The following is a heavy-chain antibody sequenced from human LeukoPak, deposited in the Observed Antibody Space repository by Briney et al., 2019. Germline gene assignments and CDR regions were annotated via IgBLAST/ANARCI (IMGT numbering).Heavy chain of an antibody. Sequence: ASVKVSCKASGYTFTGYYMHWVRQAPGQGLEWMGWINPNSGGTNYAQNFQGWVTMTRDTSISTAYMELSRLRSDDTAVYYCARDSQGVFGVVTHFDYWGQGTLVTVSS. CDR3: ARDSQGVFGVVTHFDY. CDR2: INPNSGGT. J-gene: IGHJ4*02. D-gene: IGHD3-3*01. V-gene: IGHV1-2*04. CDR1: GYTFTGYY.